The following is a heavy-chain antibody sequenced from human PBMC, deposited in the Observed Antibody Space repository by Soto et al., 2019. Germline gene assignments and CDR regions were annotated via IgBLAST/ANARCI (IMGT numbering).Heavy chain of an antibody. J-gene: IGHJ5*02. D-gene: IGHD2-2*01. CDR1: GFTFNNAW. V-gene: IGHV3-15*07. Sequence: PGGSLRLSCAASGFTFNNAWMNWVRQAPGKGLEWVGRIKSKTDRGTTDYAAPVKGRFTISRDDSKNTLYPHMDSLKTEDTAVYYCTTDCSSTSCYGDGIFGPWGQGTQVTVSS. CDR2: IKSKTDRGTT. CDR3: TTDCSSTSCYGDGIFGP.